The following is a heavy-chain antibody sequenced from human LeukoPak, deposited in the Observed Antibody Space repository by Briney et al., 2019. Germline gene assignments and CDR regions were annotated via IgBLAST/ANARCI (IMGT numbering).Heavy chain of an antibody. CDR2: FRSGSSYI. V-gene: IGHV3-21*01. Sequence: GGSLRLSCAASGFTSSYYSMNWVRPAPGRGREWVSSFRSGSSYIYYPDSVKGRFTISRDNAKNSLYLQMNSLRAEDTAVYYCARDQGSDWSLPFDYWGQGTLVTVSS. D-gene: IGHD6-19*01. J-gene: IGHJ4*02. CDR3: ARDQGSDWSLPFDY. CDR1: GFTSSYYS.